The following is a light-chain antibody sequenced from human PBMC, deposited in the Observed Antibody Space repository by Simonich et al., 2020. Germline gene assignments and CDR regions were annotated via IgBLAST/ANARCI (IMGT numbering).Light chain of an antibody. CDR1: QSVSSSY. CDR2: GAS. J-gene: IGKJ1*01. V-gene: IGKV3-20*01. Sequence: EIVLTQSPGTLSLSPGERATLSCRASQSVSSSYLAWYQQKPGQAPRLLIYGASSRATGIPDRFSGSGSGTDFTLTISSLQPDDFATYYCQQYNSYSWTCGQGTKVEIK. CDR3: QQYNSYSWT.